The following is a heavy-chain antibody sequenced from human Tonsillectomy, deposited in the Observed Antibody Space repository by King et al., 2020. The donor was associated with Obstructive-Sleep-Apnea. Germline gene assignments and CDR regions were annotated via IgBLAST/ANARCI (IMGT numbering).Heavy chain of an antibody. Sequence: VQLVESGGGVVQPGRSLRLSCAASGFTFSSYGMHWVRQAPGKGLEWVAFIRYDGSNKYYVDSVKGRFTISRDNSKNTLYLQMNSLRAEDTAVYYCAKDVRLRGGVTPSFGFEYWGQGTLVTVSS. CDR2: IRYDGSNK. CDR3: AKDVRLRGGVTPSFGFEY. CDR1: GFTFSSYG. J-gene: IGHJ4*02. V-gene: IGHV3-30*02. D-gene: IGHD2-21*02.